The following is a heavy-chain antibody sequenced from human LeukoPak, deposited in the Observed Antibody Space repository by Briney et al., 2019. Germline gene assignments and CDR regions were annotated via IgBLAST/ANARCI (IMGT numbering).Heavy chain of an antibody. CDR2: IYYSGST. CDR1: GGSISSGDYY. D-gene: IGHD3-22*01. Sequence: PSETPSLTCTVSGGSISSGDYYWSWIRQPPGKGLEWIGYIYYSGSTYYNPSLKSRVTISVDTSKNQFSLKLSSVTAADTAVYYCASSFDYYDSSGYPYWGQGTLVTVSS. J-gene: IGHJ4*02. V-gene: IGHV4-30-4*01. CDR3: ASSFDYYDSSGYPY.